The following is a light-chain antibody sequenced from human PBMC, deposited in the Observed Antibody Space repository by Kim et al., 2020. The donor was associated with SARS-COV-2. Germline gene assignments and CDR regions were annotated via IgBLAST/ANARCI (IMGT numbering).Light chain of an antibody. V-gene: IGKV1-5*03. CDR2: KAS. CDR1: ESVSIW. Sequence: SASVGDRVTITCRASESVSIWLAWYQQKPGKVPKLLIYKASSLQSGVPSRFSGSGSGTQFTLTIRSLQPGDFATYYCQQYYTDSTFGGGTKVDIK. J-gene: IGKJ4*01. CDR3: QQYYTDST.